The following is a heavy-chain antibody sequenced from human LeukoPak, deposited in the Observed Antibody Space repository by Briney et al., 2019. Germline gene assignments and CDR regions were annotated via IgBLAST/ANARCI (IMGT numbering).Heavy chain of an antibody. D-gene: IGHD6-13*01. Sequence: PGGSLRLSCAASGFTFDSYARSWVRQAPGKGLEWVSAVSRFGGTTYYADSAKGRFTISRDNSNNTVYLQMNSLRVGDTALYYCVKHVGSRWSNNRFDPWGQGTLVTVS. CDR3: VKHVGSRWSNNRFDP. CDR1: GFTFDSYA. CDR2: VSRFGGTT. V-gene: IGHV3-23*01. J-gene: IGHJ5*02.